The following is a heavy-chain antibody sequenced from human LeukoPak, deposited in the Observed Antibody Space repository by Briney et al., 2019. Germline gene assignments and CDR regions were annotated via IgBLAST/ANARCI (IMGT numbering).Heavy chain of an antibody. CDR2: ISAYNGNT. V-gene: IGHV1-18*01. Sequence: ASVRVSSMASGYTFTVDGISWVRQAPGPGGGWGGWISAYNGNTNYAQKLQGRVTMTTDTTTSTAYMELRSLRSDDTAVYYCARALSGWELLPGVDYWGQGTLVTASS. J-gene: IGHJ4*02. D-gene: IGHD1-26*01. CDR1: GYTFTVDG. CDR3: ARALSGWELLPGVDY.